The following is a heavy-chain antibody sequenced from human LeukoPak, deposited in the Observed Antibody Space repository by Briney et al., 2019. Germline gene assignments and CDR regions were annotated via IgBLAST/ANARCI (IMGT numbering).Heavy chain of an antibody. J-gene: IGHJ2*01. CDR2: INSDGSST. D-gene: IGHD4-11*01. Sequence: PGGSLRLSCEASGFTLKDYGMHWVRQAPGKGLEWVARINSDGSSTSYADSVKGRFTISRDNAKNTLYLQMNSLRAEDTAVYYCARGGPTSNSRYCDLWRRGTLVSVS. CDR1: GFTLKDYG. V-gene: IGHV3-74*01. CDR3: ARGGPTSNSRYCDL.